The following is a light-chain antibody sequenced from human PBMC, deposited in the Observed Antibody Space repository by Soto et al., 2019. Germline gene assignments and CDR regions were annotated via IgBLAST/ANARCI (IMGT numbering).Light chain of an antibody. Sequence: QSVLTQARSVSGSPGQSVTISCTGTSSDVGAYDYVSWYQVHPDKAPKLIIFDVTQRPSGVPDRFSGSKSGRTAYLTISGLQADDEADYYCCSYAGSNIVIFGGGTQLTVL. CDR2: DVT. CDR3: CSYAGSNIVI. V-gene: IGLV2-11*01. CDR1: SSDVGAYDY. J-gene: IGLJ2*01.